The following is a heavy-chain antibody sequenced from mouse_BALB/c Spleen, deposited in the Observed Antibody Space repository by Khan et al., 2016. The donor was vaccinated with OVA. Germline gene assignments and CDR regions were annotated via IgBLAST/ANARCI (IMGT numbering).Heavy chain of an antibody. CDR2: ISSGGSLT. CDR1: GFTFSSYA. CDR3: VSVYFGYFDY. D-gene: IGHD2-3*01. Sequence: EVELVESGGGLVKPGGSLKLSCAATGFTFSSYAMSWVRQTPEKRLEWVATISSGGSLTYYPDSVQGRFTISRDNGKNTLYLLMSSLRSEDTAMYYCVSVYFGYFDYWGQGTTLTVSS. V-gene: IGHV5-9-3*01. J-gene: IGHJ2*01.